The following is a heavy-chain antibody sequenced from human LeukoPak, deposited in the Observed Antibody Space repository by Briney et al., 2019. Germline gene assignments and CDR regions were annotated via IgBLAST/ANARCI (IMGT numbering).Heavy chain of an antibody. CDR1: GFTFSSYA. CDR2: IDFNGNA. Sequence: GSLRLSCAASGFTFSSYAMSWVRQPPGKGLEWIASIDFNGNAEYNPSLKSRVTISVDTSKNQFSLKVTSLTTTDTAVYHCARLASGRSPPPTRWAWFDSWGQGILVTVSS. CDR3: ARLASGRSPPPTRWAWFDS. D-gene: IGHD3-10*01. J-gene: IGHJ5*01. V-gene: IGHV4-39*01.